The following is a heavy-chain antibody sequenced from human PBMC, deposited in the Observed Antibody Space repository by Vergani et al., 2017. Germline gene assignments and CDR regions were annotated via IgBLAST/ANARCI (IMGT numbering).Heavy chain of an antibody. Sequence: QVQLVESGGGVVQPGRSLRLSCAASGFSFSSFGFHWVRQAPGKGLEWVAFIHYDGSHEYYIDSVKGRFTISRDNSKNTLILQMNGLRAEDTAVYYCARDRGCGTISCYCSGAFDYRGLGTLVSVSS. CDR3: ARDRGCGTISCYCSGAFDY. V-gene: IGHV3-33*01. CDR1: GFSFSSFG. CDR2: IHYDGSHE. D-gene: IGHD2-2*01. J-gene: IGHJ4*02.